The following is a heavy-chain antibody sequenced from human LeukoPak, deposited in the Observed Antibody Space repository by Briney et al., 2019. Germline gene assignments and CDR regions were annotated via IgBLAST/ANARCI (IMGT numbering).Heavy chain of an antibody. Sequence: PSETLSLTCTVSGGSISSSSYYWSWIRQPPGKGLEWIGYIYYSGSTNYNPSLKSRVTISLDTSKKQFSLKLSSVTAADTAVYYCARASSYYYDSSGYYGGFFDYWGQGTLVTVSS. J-gene: IGHJ4*02. CDR1: GGSISSSSYY. CDR3: ARASSYYYDSSGYYGGFFDY. V-gene: IGHV4-61*01. CDR2: IYYSGST. D-gene: IGHD3-22*01.